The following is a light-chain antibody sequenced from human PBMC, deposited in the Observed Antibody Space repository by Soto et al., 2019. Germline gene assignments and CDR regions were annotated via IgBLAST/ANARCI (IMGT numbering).Light chain of an antibody. CDR2: KAS. J-gene: IGKJ1*01. V-gene: IGKV1-5*03. CDR1: ESIDRW. CDR3: PQYHTDWP. Sequence: DIQMTPSPSTLSASVGDRVTITCRASESIDRWLAWHQQKPGKAPQLLIYKASSLQNGVQSRFSASRSATEFTLNISSLQPYDFETYYGPQYHTDWPFGQGNKVEIK.